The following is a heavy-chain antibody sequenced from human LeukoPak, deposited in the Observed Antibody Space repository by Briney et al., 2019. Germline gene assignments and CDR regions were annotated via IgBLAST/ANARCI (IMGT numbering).Heavy chain of an antibody. V-gene: IGHV3-33*05. J-gene: IGHJ3*02. D-gene: IGHD3-22*01. CDR1: GFTFSTSG. Sequence: GGSLRLSCAASGFTFSTSGMHWVRQAPGKGLEWVAVISYDGNNKYYADSVKGRFTISRDNSKNTLYLQMNSLRAEDTAVYYCATYFYDSSGYYPDAFGIWGQGTMVTVSS. CDR3: ATYFYDSSGYYPDAFGI. CDR2: ISYDGNNK.